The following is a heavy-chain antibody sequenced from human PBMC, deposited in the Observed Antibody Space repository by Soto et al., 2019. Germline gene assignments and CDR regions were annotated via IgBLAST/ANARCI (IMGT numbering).Heavy chain of an antibody. J-gene: IGHJ4*02. CDR2: INAGNGKK. CDR3: ATNYCSSGSCYSTPNDY. CDR1: GYTFTSDA. Sequence: ASVKVSCKASGYTFTSDAMHWVRQAPGQWLEWIGWINAGNGKKKYSQKFQGRVTISRDTSASTDYMELSSLRSEDTAVYYCATNYCSSGSCYSTPNDYWGQGTRVNESS. V-gene: IGHV1-3*01. D-gene: IGHD2-15*01.